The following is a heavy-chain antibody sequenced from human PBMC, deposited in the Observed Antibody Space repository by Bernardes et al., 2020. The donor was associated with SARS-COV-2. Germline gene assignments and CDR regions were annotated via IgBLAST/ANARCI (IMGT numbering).Heavy chain of an antibody. CDR2: INGDGLVT. D-gene: IGHD6-25*01. CDR1: WFIFNDYA. J-gene: IGHJ4*02. CDR3: AKERGYGADFFHC. Sequence: GGSLRLSCAVSWFIFNDYAMPWVRHAPGKGLELVSTINGDGLVTYYADSLRGHFTISRDNSKNTVYLQMNSLRVEDTAVYYCAKERGYGADFFHCWGPGTRVTVSS. V-gene: IGHV3-23*01.